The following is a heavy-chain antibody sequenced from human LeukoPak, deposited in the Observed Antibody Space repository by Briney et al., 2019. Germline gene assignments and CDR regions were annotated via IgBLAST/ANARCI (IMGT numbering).Heavy chain of an antibody. D-gene: IGHD3-10*01. Sequence: PGGSLRLSCAASGFNFNDYAMTWVRQAPGKGLEWVSSISSSSSYIYYADSVKGRFTISRDNAKNSLYLQMNSLRAEDTAVYYCARSPLGFGELAFDYWGQGTLVTVSS. CDR1: GFNFNDYA. J-gene: IGHJ4*02. CDR3: ARSPLGFGELAFDY. V-gene: IGHV3-21*01. CDR2: ISSSSSYI.